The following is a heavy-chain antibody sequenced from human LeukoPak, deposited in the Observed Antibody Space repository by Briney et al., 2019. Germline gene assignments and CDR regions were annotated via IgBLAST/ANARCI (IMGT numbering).Heavy chain of an antibody. V-gene: IGHV4-4*02. Sequence: SETLSLTCAVSGGSISSSNWWSWVRQPPGKGLEWIGEIHHSGITNYNPSLKSRVTISVDKPKNQLSLNLSSVTAADTAVYYCARLGDGDNLRYFDYWGQGTLVTVST. CDR2: IHHSGIT. CDR3: ARLGDGDNLRYFDY. J-gene: IGHJ4*02. CDR1: GGSISSSNW. D-gene: IGHD5-24*01.